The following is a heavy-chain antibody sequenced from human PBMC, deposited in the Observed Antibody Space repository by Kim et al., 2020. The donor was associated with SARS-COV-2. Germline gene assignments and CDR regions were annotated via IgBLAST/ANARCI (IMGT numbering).Heavy chain of an antibody. CDR1: GGSFSGYY. CDR2: INHSGST. D-gene: IGHD3-9*01. Sequence: SETLSLTCAVYGGSFSGYYWSWIRQPPGKGLEWIGEINHSGSTNYNPSLKSRVTISVDTSKNQFSLKLSSVTAADTAVYYCARGIWTPRPDRYFDWLKGDYFDYWGQGTLVTVSS. V-gene: IGHV4-34*01. J-gene: IGHJ4*02. CDR3: ARGIWTPRPDRYFDWLKGDYFDY.